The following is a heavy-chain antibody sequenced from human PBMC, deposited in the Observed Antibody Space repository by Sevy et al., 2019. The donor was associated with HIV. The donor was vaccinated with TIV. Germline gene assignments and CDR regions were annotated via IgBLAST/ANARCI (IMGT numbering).Heavy chain of an antibody. CDR2: LSDSGVST. Sequence: GGSLRLSCAASGFSSSSYAMSWVSQPPGRGLEWVSTLSDSGVSTYYADSVKGRFTISRDNSKNILYLQMNSLRAEDTAVYYCARDRATSATGTLFDYWGQGTLVTVSS. CDR1: GFSSSSYA. D-gene: IGHD3-9*01. J-gene: IGHJ4*02. V-gene: IGHV3-23*01. CDR3: ARDRATSATGTLFDY.